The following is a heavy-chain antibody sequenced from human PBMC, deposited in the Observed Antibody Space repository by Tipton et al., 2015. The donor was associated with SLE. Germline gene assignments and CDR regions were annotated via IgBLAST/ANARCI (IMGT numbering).Heavy chain of an antibody. J-gene: IGHJ4*02. Sequence: TLSLTCAVYGGSFSGYYWSWIRQPPGKGLEWIGYIYYSGSTYYNPSLKSRVTISVDTSKNQFSLKLSSVTAADTAVYYCARDHGGTPFDYWGQGTLVTVSS. CDR2: IYYSGST. CDR1: GGSFSGYY. CDR3: ARDHGGTPFDY. V-gene: IGHV4-34*09. D-gene: IGHD4-23*01.